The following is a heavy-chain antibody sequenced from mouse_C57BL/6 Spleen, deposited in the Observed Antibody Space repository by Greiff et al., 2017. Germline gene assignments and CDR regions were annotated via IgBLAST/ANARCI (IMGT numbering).Heavy chain of an antibody. CDR2: IHPNSGST. J-gene: IGHJ3*01. CDR1: GYTFTSYW. CDR3: ASWDVGFAY. Sequence: QVQLQQPGAELVKPGASVKLSCKASGYTFTSYWMHWVKQRPGQGLEWIGMIHPNSGSTNYNEKFKSKATLTVDKSSSTAYMQLNSLTSEDSAVYYCASWDVGFAYWGQGTLVTVSA. V-gene: IGHV1-64*01. D-gene: IGHD4-1*01.